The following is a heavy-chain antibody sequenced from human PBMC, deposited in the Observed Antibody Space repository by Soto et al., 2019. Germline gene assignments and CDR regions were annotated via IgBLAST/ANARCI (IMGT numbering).Heavy chain of an antibody. V-gene: IGHV3-30*18. J-gene: IGHJ6*02. CDR2: ISYDGSNK. CDR1: GFTFSSYG. D-gene: IGHD2-21*01. CDR3: AKVIPEAYYGMDV. Sequence: PGGSLRLSCAASGFTFSSYGMHWVRQAPGKGLEWVAVISYDGSNKYYADSVKGRFTISRDNSKNTLYLQMNSLRAEDTAVYYCAKVIPEAYYGMDVWGQGTTVTVSS.